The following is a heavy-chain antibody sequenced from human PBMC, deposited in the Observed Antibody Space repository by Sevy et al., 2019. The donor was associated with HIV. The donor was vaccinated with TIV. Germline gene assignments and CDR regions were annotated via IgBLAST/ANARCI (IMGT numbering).Heavy chain of an antibody. CDR3: ARGEQWLSFNS. CDR2: IYGNNST. V-gene: IGHV3-53*01. Sequence: GGSLRLSCAAAGLNISSNYFSWVRQAPGKGLEWVSVIYGNNSTYYADGVKGRLTISRDNTKNTLYLQMNSLRVEDTAIYYCARGEQWLSFNSWGQGTLVTVSS. D-gene: IGHD6-19*01. CDR1: GLNISSNY. J-gene: IGHJ4*02.